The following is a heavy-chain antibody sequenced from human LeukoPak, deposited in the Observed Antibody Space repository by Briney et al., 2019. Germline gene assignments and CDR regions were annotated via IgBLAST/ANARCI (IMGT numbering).Heavy chain of an antibody. CDR1: GFTFSSYS. V-gene: IGHV3-21*01. CDR2: ISSSSSHI. CDR3: AGHYYGSGQFEN. Sequence: GGSLRLSCAASGFTFSSYSMNWVRQAPGKGLEWVSSISSSSSHIYYADSVKGRFTISRDNAKNSLYLQMNSLRAEDTAVYYCAGHYYGSGQFENWGQGTLVTVSS. J-gene: IGHJ4*02. D-gene: IGHD3-10*01.